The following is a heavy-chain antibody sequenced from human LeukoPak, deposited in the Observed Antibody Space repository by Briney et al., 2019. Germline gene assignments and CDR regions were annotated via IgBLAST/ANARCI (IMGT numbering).Heavy chain of an antibody. J-gene: IGHJ4*02. CDR1: GLTVSTNY. CDR2: IYSAGTT. CDR3: AKPHFDS. Sequence: GGSLRLSCAASGLTVSTNYMSWVRQAPGKGLEWISVIYSAGTTYYADSVKGRFTISRDNSKNTLYLQMNSLRAEDTAVYYCAKPHFDSWGQGTLVTVSS. V-gene: IGHV3-53*05.